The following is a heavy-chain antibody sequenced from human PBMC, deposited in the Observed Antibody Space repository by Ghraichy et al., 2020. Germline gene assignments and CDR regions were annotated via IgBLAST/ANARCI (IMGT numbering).Heavy chain of an antibody. CDR3: ARSIATRSERMDV. V-gene: IGHV3-72*01. Sequence: GGSLRLSCAASGFTFSDHYMDWVRQAPGKGLEWVGRSRNKANSYTTEYAASVKGRFTISRDDSKNSLYLQMNSLKTEDTAMYYCARSIATRSERMDVWGQGTTVTVSS. CDR2: SRNKANSYTT. J-gene: IGHJ6*02. D-gene: IGHD6-6*01. CDR1: GFTFSDHY.